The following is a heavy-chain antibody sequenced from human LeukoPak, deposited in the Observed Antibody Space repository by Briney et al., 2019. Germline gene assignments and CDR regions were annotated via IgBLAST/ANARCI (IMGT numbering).Heavy chain of an antibody. J-gene: IGHJ4*02. D-gene: IGHD3-22*01. CDR2: IIPIFGTA. CDR3: ACDSSGYYYYFDY. CDR1: GGTFSSYA. V-gene: IGHV1-69*13. Sequence: GASVKVPCKASGGTFSSYAISWVRQAPGQGLEWMGGIIPIFGTANYAQKFQGRVTITADESTSTAYMELSSLRSEDTAVYYCACDSSGYYYYFDYWGQGTLVTVSS.